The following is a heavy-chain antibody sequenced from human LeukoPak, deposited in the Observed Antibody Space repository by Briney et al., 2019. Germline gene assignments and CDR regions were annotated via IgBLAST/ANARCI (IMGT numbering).Heavy chain of an antibody. J-gene: IGHJ4*02. CDR3: ARKRQDWVVAPDDY. CDR2: IYYSEST. CDR1: GGSISNSNYY. V-gene: IGHV4-39*01. Sequence: SETLSLTCTVSGGSISNSNYYWGWIRQPPGKGLEWIGSIYYSESTYYNPSLKSRVTISVDTSKNQFSLKLSSVTAADTAVYYCARKRQDWVVAPDDYWGQGTLVTVSS. D-gene: IGHD3/OR15-3a*01.